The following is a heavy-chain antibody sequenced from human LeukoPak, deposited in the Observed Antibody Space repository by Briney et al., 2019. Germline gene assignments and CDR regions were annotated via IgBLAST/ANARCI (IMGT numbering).Heavy chain of an antibody. CDR3: ANLQLPTNWFDP. CDR1: GDSISSSSSY. D-gene: IGHD2-2*01. CDR2: IYHSGST. V-gene: IGHV4-39*07. Sequence: PSETLSLTCTVSGDSISSSSSYWGWIRQPPGAGLEWIGSIYHSGSTNYNPSLKSRVTISVDKSKNQFSLKLSSVTAADTAVYYCANLQLPTNWFDPWGQGTLVTVSS. J-gene: IGHJ5*02.